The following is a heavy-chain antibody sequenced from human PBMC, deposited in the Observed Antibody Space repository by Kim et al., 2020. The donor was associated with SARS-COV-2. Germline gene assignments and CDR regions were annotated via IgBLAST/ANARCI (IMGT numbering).Heavy chain of an antibody. CDR2: ISAYNGNT. D-gene: IGHD2-2*01. V-gene: IGHV1-18*04. J-gene: IGHJ4*02. CDR1: GYTFTSYG. Sequence: ASVKVSCKASGYTFTSYGISWVRQAPGQGLEWMGWISAYNGNTNYAQKLQGRVTMTTDTSTSTAYMELRSLRSDDTAVYYCARDSSRVPAKPRQHLDYWGQGTLVTVSS. CDR3: ARDSSRVPAKPRQHLDY.